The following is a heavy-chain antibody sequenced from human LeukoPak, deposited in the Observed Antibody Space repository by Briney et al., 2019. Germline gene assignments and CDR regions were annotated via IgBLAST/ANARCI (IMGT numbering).Heavy chain of an antibody. CDR2: ISWDGGST. D-gene: IGHD3-22*01. Sequence: GGSLRLSCAASGFTFDDYAMHWVRQAPGKGLEWVSLISWDGGSTYYADSVRGRFTISRDNSKNTLYLQMNSLRAEDTAVYYCAKDSSVVTKGPDAFDIWGQGTMVTVSS. CDR3: AKDSSVVTKGPDAFDI. J-gene: IGHJ3*02. V-gene: IGHV3-43D*03. CDR1: GFTFDDYA.